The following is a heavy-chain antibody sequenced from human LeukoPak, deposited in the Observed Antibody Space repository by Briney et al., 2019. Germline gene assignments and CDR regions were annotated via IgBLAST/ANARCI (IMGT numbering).Heavy chain of an antibody. Sequence: PGGSLRLSCAASGFTFSDYYMSWIRQAPGKGLEWDSYISSSGSSIYYADSVKGRLTISRDNAKNSLYLQMNSLRVEDTAVYYCASEQSGYFDYWGQGTLVTVSS. V-gene: IGHV3-11*01. CDR3: ASEQSGYFDY. CDR2: ISSSGSSI. CDR1: GFTFSDYY. D-gene: IGHD3-22*01. J-gene: IGHJ4*02.